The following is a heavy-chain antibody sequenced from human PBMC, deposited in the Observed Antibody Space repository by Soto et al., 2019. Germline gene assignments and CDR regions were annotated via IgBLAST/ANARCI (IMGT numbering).Heavy chain of an antibody. Sequence: QMKLVESGGGVVQPGTSLRLSCVASGFTFSAFGMHWVRQAPGKGLEWVAISSYGGSNKYYGDSVQGRFTISRDNSRXPXSXHXSSLTDEDTAVYYCAKGPLRLPDSADYADSSYGMDVWGQGTTVTVSS. J-gene: IGHJ6*02. CDR2: SSYGGSNK. V-gene: IGHV3-30*18. CDR1: GFTFSAFG. CDR3: AKGPLRLPDSADYADSSYGMDV. D-gene: IGHD4-17*01.